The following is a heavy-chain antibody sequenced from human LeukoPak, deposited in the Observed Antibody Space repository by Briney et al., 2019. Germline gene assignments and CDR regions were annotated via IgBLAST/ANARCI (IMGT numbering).Heavy chain of an antibody. Sequence: PGGSLRLSCAASAFTFSSYWMHWVRQAPGKGLVWVSSISSSSSYIYYADSVKGRFTISRDNAKNSLYLQMNSLRAEDTAVYYCARGGLRSYYFDYWGQGTLVTVSS. CDR1: AFTFSSYW. CDR3: ARGGLRSYYFDY. D-gene: IGHD5/OR15-5a*01. J-gene: IGHJ4*02. V-gene: IGHV3-21*01. CDR2: ISSSSSYI.